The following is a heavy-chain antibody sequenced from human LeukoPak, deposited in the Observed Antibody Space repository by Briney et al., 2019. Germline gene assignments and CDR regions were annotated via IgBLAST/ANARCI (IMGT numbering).Heavy chain of an antibody. CDR1: GFNFRNQG. CDR3: ARDRISFIVIPRGFDY. V-gene: IGHV3-33*08. J-gene: IGHJ4*02. Sequence: GALKPSLATAGFNFRNQGMPRVRQAPGQGPGGGGVIMYDGSNKYYADSVKGRFTISRDNSKNTLYLQMNSLRAEDTAVYYCARDRISFIVIPRGFDYWGQGTLVTVSS. CDR2: IMYDGSNK. D-gene: IGHD3-16*02.